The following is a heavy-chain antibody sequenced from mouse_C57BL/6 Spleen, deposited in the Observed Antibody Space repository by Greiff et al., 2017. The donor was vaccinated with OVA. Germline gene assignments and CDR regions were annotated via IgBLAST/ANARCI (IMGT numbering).Heavy chain of an antibody. D-gene: IGHD2-2*01. V-gene: IGHV1-19*01. CDR3: ARGTMVTTLDY. CDR2: INPYNGGT. J-gene: IGHJ2*01. Sequence: VQLQQSGPVLVKPGASVKMSCKASGYTFTDYYMNWVKQSHGKSLEWIGVINPYNGGTSYNQKFKGKANLTFDKSFSTAYMELTILTSEDSAVYYCARGTMVTTLDYWGQGTTLTVSS. CDR1: GYTFTDYY.